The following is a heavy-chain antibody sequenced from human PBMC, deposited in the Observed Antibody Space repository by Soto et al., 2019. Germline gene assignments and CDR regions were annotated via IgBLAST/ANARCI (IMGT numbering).Heavy chain of an antibody. CDR2: ISPYSGSR. CDR1: GYDFERFP. CDR3: AREQYEFGDLYYVDY. J-gene: IGHJ4*02. D-gene: IGHD4-17*01. Sequence: QVQLVQSGGEVKRPGASVKVSCKASGYDFERFPISWVRQARGQGLEWMGLISPYSGSRYYAEKFQGRVTMTTDTSTSTAYMXLXXLXXXXXXXXFCAREQYEFGDLYYVDYWGQGTLVTVSS. V-gene: IGHV1-18*04.